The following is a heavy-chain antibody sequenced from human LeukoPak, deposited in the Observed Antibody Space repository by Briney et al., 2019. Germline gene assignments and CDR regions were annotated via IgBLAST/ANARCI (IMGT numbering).Heavy chain of an antibody. CDR1: GGSISSGCYY. J-gene: IGHJ4*02. V-gene: IGHV4-31*03. CDR2: IYFSGST. CDR3: ARADVLLWFGESYYFDY. D-gene: IGHD3-10*01. Sequence: PSETLSLTCTVAGGSISSGCYYWSWIRQHPGKGLEGLGYIYFSGSTYYNPSLKRRVTISVDTSKNQSTLKLSSVTAGDTAVYYCARADVLLWFGESYYFDYWGQGTLVTVSS.